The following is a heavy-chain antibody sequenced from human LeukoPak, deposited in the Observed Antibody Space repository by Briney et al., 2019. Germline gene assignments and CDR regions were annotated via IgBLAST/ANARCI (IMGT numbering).Heavy chain of an antibody. Sequence: ASVKVSCKASGYTFTSYDINWVRQATGQGLEWMGWMNPNSGNTGYAQKFQGRVTMTRYTSISTAYMELSSLRSEDTAVYYCARVVVRGVMRGAFDIWGQGTMVTVSS. V-gene: IGHV1-8*01. CDR2: MNPNSGNT. D-gene: IGHD3-10*01. J-gene: IGHJ3*02. CDR3: ARVVVRGVMRGAFDI. CDR1: GYTFTSYD.